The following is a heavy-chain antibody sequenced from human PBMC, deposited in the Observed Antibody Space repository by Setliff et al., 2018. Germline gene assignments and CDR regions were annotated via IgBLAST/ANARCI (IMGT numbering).Heavy chain of an antibody. J-gene: IGHJ4*02. D-gene: IGHD1-26*01. CDR1: GFTLNTYV. V-gene: IGHV3-23*05. CDR2: ISSSGNTI. Sequence: PGGSLRLSCVVSGFTLNTYVMNWVRQSPGKGLEWVSSISSSGNTIHYADSVQGRFTISRDKSKNTLYLQMNTLRADDTAVYYCAKSRAEWGSSYFDYWGQGTLVTVS. CDR3: AKSRAEWGSSYFDY.